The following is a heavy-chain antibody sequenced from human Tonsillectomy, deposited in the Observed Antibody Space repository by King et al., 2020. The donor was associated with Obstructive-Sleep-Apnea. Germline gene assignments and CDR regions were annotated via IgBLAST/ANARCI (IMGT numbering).Heavy chain of an antibody. CDR3: ARGNYYGSGSYSDY. CDR1: GGTFSSYA. J-gene: IGHJ4*02. Sequence: QLVQSGAEVKKPGSSVKVSCKASGGTFSSYAISWVRQAPGQGLEWMGRIIPILGIANYAQKFQGRVTITADKSTSTAYMELSSLRSEDTAVYYCARGNYYGSGSYSDYWGQGTLVTVSS. CDR2: IIPILGIA. D-gene: IGHD3-10*01. V-gene: IGHV1-69*09.